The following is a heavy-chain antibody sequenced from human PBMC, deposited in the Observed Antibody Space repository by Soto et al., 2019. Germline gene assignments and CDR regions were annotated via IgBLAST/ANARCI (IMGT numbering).Heavy chain of an antibody. CDR2: INPNSGGT. V-gene: IGHV1-2*04. Sequence: ASVKVSCKASGYTFTGYYMHWVRQAPGQGLEWMGWINPNSGGTNYAQKFQGWVTMTRDTSISTAYMELSRLRSDDTAVYYCARETGAPNWYFDLWGRGTLVTVS. CDR3: ARETGAPNWYFDL. J-gene: IGHJ2*01. CDR1: GYTFTGYY.